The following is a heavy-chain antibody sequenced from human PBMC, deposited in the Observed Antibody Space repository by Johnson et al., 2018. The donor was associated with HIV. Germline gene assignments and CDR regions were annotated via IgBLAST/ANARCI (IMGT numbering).Heavy chain of an antibody. D-gene: IGHD6-13*01. CDR2: LSGSGGST. CDR1: GFTFSSYA. V-gene: IGHV3-23*04. J-gene: IGHJ3*02. CDR3: AKDRRGKQQLVTGNDAFDI. Sequence: VQLVESGGGLVQPGRSLRLSCTASGFTFSSYAMSWVRQAPGKGLEWVSALSGSGGSTYYADSVKGRFTISRDNSKNTLYLQMNSLRAEDTAVYYCAKDRRGKQQLVTGNDAFDIWGQGTMVTVSS.